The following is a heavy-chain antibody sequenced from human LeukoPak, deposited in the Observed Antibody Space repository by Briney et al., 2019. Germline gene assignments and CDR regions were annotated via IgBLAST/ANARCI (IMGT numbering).Heavy chain of an antibody. CDR2: ISWNSGSI. CDR1: GFTFDDYA. Sequence: GGSLRLSCAASGFTFDDYAMHWVRQAPGKGLEWVSGISWNSGSIGYADSVKGRFTISRDNVKNSLYLQMNSLRAEDTALYYCAKGPVRGVTPAHFDYWGQGTLVTVSS. CDR3: AKGPVRGVTPAHFDY. J-gene: IGHJ4*02. V-gene: IGHV3-9*01. D-gene: IGHD3-10*01.